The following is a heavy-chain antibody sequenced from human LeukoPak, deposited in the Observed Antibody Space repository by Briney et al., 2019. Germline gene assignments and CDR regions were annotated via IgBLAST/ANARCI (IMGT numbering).Heavy chain of an antibody. V-gene: IGHV1-18*01. Sequence: ASVKVSCKASGYTFTSYAMHWVRQAPGQGLEWMGWISAYNGNTNYAQKLQGRVTMTTDTSTSTAYMELRSLRSDDTAVYYCARVRDCSSTSCYVGTDYWGQGTLATVSS. CDR3: ARVRDCSSTSCYVGTDY. CDR1: GYTFTSYA. CDR2: ISAYNGNT. D-gene: IGHD2-2*01. J-gene: IGHJ4*02.